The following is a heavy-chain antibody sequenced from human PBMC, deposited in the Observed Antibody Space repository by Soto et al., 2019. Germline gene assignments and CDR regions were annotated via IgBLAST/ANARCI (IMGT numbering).Heavy chain of an antibody. CDR1: GYTFTSYG. D-gene: IGHD1-1*01. J-gene: IGHJ5*02. CDR3: ARDEAYKWNDGGWFDP. V-gene: IGHV1-18*01. Sequence: QVQLVQSGAEVKKPGASVKVSCKASGYTFTSYGISWVRQASGQGLEWMGWISAYNGNTKYAQKLQGRVTMTTDTSTXTAXXXLRSLRSDDTSVYYCARDEAYKWNDGGWFDPWGQGTLVTVSS. CDR2: ISAYNGNT.